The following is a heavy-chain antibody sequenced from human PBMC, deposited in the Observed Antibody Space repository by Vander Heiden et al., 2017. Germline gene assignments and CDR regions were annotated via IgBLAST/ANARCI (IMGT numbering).Heavy chain of an antibody. CDR1: GGSISSSSSY. CDR2: IFYTGST. CDR3: ARHDTLEDWFDP. D-gene: IGHD2-2*02. Sequence: QLQLQESGPGLVTPSATLSLTCTVSGGSISSSSSYWGWIRQPPGKGLEWIGSIFYTGSTYYSPSLKSRVAISVDTSKNQFSLNLRSVTAADTAVYYCARHDTLEDWFDPWGQGTLVTVSS. V-gene: IGHV4-39*01. J-gene: IGHJ5*02.